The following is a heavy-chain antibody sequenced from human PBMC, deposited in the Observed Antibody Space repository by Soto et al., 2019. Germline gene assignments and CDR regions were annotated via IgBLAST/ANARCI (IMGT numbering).Heavy chain of an antibody. Sequence: EVQLLESGGGLVQTEGSLRLSCAASGFTFNTYAMSWVRQAPGKGLEWVSAISGSGGSTYYADSVRGRFTISRNNSDNTLFLQLHSLRAEDTAVYYGAKALSVYRAYYYDGMDVLGQGTTVTVSS. D-gene: IGHD2-2*02. V-gene: IGHV3-23*01. CDR2: ISGSGGST. J-gene: IGHJ6*02. CDR3: AKALSVYRAYYYDGMDV. CDR1: GFTFNTYA.